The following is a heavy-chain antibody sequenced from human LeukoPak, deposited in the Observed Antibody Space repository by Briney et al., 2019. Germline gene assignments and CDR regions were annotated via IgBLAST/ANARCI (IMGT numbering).Heavy chain of an antibody. Sequence: SETLSLTCTVSGGSISSSSHYGGWIRQPPGKWLEWIGSIYYSGTAFYNPSLKSRVTISVDTSKNQFSLNLTSVAAADTAVYYCARRYGFPRGKFFDYWGQGTLVTVSS. CDR1: GGSISSSSHY. CDR3: ARRYGFPRGKFFDY. J-gene: IGHJ4*02. D-gene: IGHD1-14*01. V-gene: IGHV4-39*01. CDR2: IYYSGTA.